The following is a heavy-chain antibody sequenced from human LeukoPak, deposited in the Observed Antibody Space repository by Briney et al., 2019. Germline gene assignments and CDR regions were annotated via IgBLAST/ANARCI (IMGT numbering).Heavy chain of an antibody. CDR3: ARGLLYSSGWYYFDY. CDR1: GGSISSGGYY. V-gene: IGHV4-30-4*08. Sequence: SETLSLTCTVSGGSISSGGYYWSWIRQPPGKGLEWIGYIYYSGSTYYNPSLKSRVTISVDTSKNQFSLKLSSVTAADTAVYYCARGLLYSSGWYYFDYWGQGTLVTVSS. J-gene: IGHJ4*02. CDR2: IYYSGST. D-gene: IGHD6-19*01.